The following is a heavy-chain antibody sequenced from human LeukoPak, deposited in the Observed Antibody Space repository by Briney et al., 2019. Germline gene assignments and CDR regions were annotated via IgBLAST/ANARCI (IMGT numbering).Heavy chain of an antibody. CDR1: SGSISSYY. CDR3: ARGLRTTKIDY. V-gene: IGHV4-59*01. D-gene: IGHD1-1*01. CDR2: IYYSGST. J-gene: IGHJ4*02. Sequence: SETLSLTCTVSSGSISSYYWSWIRQPTGKGLEWIGYIYYSGSTNYNPSLKSRVTISVDTSKNQFSLKLSSVTAADTAVYYCARGLRTTKIDYWGQGTLVTVSS.